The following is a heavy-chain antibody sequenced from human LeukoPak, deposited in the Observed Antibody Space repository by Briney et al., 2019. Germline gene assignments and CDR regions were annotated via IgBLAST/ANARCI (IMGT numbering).Heavy chain of an antibody. J-gene: IGHJ4*02. D-gene: IGHD3-9*01. CDR3: AREVDLVSREIDY. Sequence: PGGSLRLSCAASGLTFSSYAMHWVRQAPGKGLEWVAVISYDGSNKYYADSVKGRFTISRDNSKNTLYLQMNSLRAEGTAVYYCAREVDLVSREIDYWGQGTLVTVSS. V-gene: IGHV3-30-3*01. CDR2: ISYDGSNK. CDR1: GLTFSSYA.